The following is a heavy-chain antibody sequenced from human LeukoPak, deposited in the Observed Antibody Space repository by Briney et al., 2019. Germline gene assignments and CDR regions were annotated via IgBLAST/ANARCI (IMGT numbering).Heavy chain of an antibody. CDR3: AKGTYSYYGSGSYSGYFDY. D-gene: IGHD3-10*01. CDR1: GFTFTTYA. Sequence: PGGSLRLSCAASGFTFTTYAMNWVRQAPGKGLEWVSSISGSGGVTYYADSVKGRFTISRDNSKNTLFLQMSSLGAEDTAVYYCAKGTYSYYGSGSYSGYFDYWAPGTLVTVSS. V-gene: IGHV3-23*01. J-gene: IGHJ4*02. CDR2: ISGSGGVT.